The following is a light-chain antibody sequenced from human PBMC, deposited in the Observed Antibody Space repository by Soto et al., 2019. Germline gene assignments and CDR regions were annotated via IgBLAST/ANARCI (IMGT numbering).Light chain of an antibody. V-gene: IGLV2-14*01. CDR3: SSYTSRTTAI. Sequence: QSALTQPASVSGSPGQSITIFCTGTSSDIGAYSYVSWYQQHPGQAPKLIIFEVSGRPSGVSTRFSGAKSGNTASLTISGLQPEDEATYYCSSYTSRTTAIFGGGTQLTVL. CDR1: SSDIGAYSY. J-gene: IGLJ2*01. CDR2: EVS.